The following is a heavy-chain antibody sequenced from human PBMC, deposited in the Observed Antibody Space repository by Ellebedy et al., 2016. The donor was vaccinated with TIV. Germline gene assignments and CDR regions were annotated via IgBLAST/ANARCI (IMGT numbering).Heavy chain of an antibody. V-gene: IGHV5-51*01. Sequence: GESLKISCQGSGYTFTTHWIGWVRQPPGKGLEWMGIMYPGDSDIRYSPSFQGQVTMSVDKSISTAYLQWSSLKASDTAIYYCARAEIGIYYGSGTYYTLFDYWGQGTLVAISS. D-gene: IGHD3-10*01. J-gene: IGHJ4*02. CDR2: MYPGDSDI. CDR3: ARAEIGIYYGSGTYYTLFDY. CDR1: GYTFTTHW.